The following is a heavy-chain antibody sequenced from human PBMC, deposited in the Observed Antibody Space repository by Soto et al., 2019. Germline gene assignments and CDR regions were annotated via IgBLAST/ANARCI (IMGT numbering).Heavy chain of an antibody. CDR2: IYYSGST. Sequence: SSETLSLTCTVSGGSISSYYWNWIRQPPGNGLEWIGYIYYSGSTNYNPSLKSRVTISVDTSKNQFSLKLSSVTAADTAVYYCARCPRESHTGADAFDIWGQGTMVTVSS. J-gene: IGHJ3*02. CDR3: ARCPRESHTGADAFDI. D-gene: IGHD3-10*01. V-gene: IGHV4-59*01. CDR1: GGSISSYY.